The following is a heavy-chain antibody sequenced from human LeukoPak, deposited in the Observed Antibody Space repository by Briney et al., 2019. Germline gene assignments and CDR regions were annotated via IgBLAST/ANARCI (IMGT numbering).Heavy chain of an antibody. D-gene: IGHD6-25*01. Sequence: GGSLRLSCAASGFTFRTYWMHWVRQAPGKGLVWVSRINSDGSSTRYADSVKGRFTISRDNAKNTLYLQMNSLRAEDTSVYYCARVGAAAVNYWGQGTLVTVSS. CDR3: ARVGAAAVNY. CDR1: GFTFRTYW. J-gene: IGHJ4*02. CDR2: INSDGSST. V-gene: IGHV3-74*01.